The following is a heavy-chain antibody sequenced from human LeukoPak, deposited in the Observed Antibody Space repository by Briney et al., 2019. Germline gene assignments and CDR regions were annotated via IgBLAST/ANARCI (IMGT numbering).Heavy chain of an antibody. Sequence: SVKVSCKASGGTFSSYAISWVRQAPGQGLEWMGGIIPIFGTANYAQKFQGRVTITMDESTSTAYMELSSLRSEDTAVYYCAISPQGYCSGSSCYTLYYYYYMDVWGKGTTVTVSS. CDR3: AISPQGYCSGSSCYTLYYYYYMDV. V-gene: IGHV1-69*05. J-gene: IGHJ6*03. D-gene: IGHD2-15*01. CDR1: GGTFSSYA. CDR2: IIPIFGTA.